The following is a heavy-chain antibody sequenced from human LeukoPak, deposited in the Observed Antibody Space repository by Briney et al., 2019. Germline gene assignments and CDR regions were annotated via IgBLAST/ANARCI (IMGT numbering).Heavy chain of an antibody. D-gene: IGHD1-26*01. Sequence: KTSETLSLTCTVSGGSISSHYWSWIRQPPGKGLEWIGYIYYSGSTNYNPSLKSRVTISVDTSKNQFSLKLRSVTAADTAVYYCARLWATYYFDYWGQGTLVTVSS. CDR1: GGSISSHY. J-gene: IGHJ4*02. CDR3: ARLWATYYFDY. CDR2: IYYSGST. V-gene: IGHV4-59*11.